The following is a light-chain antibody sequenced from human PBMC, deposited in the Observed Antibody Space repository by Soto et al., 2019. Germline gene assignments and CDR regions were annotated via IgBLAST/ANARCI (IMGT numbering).Light chain of an antibody. CDR2: EIS. J-gene: IGLJ1*01. CDR1: SSDVGGYNY. V-gene: IGLV2-14*01. CDR3: SSWTCSSARV. Sequence: QSVLTPPASVSGSPSEATTISCTETSSDVGGYNYVSWYQHHPDKAPKLMIYEISNRPSRDSHHFPVSKTGNTATLPLSGLQAEDEADYYCSSWTCSSARVFCPGTKVTVL.